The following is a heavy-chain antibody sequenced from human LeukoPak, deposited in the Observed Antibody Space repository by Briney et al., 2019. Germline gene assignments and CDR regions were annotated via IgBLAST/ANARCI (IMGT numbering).Heavy chain of an antibody. J-gene: IGHJ4*02. CDR2: IYYSGST. CDR3: ARDPLSGITIFGVVIPSFDY. V-gene: IGHV4-39*07. CDR1: GGSISSSSYY. Sequence: PSETLSLTCTVSGGSISSSSYYWGWIRQPPGKGLEWIGSIYYSGSTYYNPSLKSRVTISVDTSKNQFSLKQSSVTAADTAVYYCARDPLSGITIFGVVIPSFDYWGQGTLVTVSS. D-gene: IGHD3-3*01.